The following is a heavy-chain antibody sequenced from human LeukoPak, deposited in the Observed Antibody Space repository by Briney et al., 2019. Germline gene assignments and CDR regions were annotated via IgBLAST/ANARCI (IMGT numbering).Heavy chain of an antibody. V-gene: IGHV1-2*02. D-gene: IGHD6-13*01. CDR2: INPNSGGT. CDR1: GYTFTGYY. Sequence: ASVKVSCKASGYTFTGYYMHWVRQAPGQGLEWMGWINPNSGGTNYAQKFQGRVTMTRDTSISTAYMELSRLRSDDTAVYYCARGSAGLGNWFDPWGQGTLVTVSS. J-gene: IGHJ5*02. CDR3: ARGSAGLGNWFDP.